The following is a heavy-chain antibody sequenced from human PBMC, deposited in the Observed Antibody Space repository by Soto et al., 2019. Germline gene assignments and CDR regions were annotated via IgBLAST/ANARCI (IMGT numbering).Heavy chain of an antibody. CDR2: INHGGST. CDR3: ARTDIVTTNWFDP. D-gene: IGHD5-12*01. J-gene: IGHJ5*02. CDR1: GESFIGYY. V-gene: IGHV4-34*01. Sequence: QVHLQQWGAGLLKPSETLSLTCAVYGESFIGYYWTWIRQSPGKGLEWIGEINHGGSTNYNPSLKSRVTISIDTSKTQSSLKLTSVTAADTSVYYCARTDIVTTNWFDPWGQGTLVTVSS.